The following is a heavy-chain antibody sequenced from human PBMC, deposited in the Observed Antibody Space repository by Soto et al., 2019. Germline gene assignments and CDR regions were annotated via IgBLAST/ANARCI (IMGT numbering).Heavy chain of an antibody. CDR1: GFTFSDHY. V-gene: IGHV3-72*01. D-gene: IGHD5-18*01. J-gene: IGHJ4*02. Sequence: GGSLRLSCAASGFTFSDHYMDWVRQAPGKGLEWVGRTSNKANSYTTEYAASVKGRFHISRDDSKNSLYLQMNSLKTEDTAVYYCARASGYSYGDFDYWGQGTLVTVSS. CDR3: ARASGYSYGDFDY. CDR2: TSNKANSYTT.